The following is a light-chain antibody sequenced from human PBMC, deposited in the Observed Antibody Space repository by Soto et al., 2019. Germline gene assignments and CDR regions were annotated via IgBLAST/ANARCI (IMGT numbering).Light chain of an antibody. Sequence: DIQLTQSPSFLSASVGDRVTVTCRASQTINDYLAWFQKKEGQDPELLIYPASTLQGGVPSRVSGHGSGIEFTLTISSLQPEDFATYYCQQLRAYPHTFGQGTKLEI. CDR3: QQLRAYPHT. J-gene: IGKJ2*01. CDR2: PAS. V-gene: IGKV1-9*01. CDR1: QTINDY.